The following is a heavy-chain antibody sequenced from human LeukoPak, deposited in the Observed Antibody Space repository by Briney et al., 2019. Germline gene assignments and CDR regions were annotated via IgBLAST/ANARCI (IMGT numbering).Heavy chain of an antibody. Sequence: PGGSLRLSCAASGFTFSSYWMHWVRQAPGKGLVWVSRINSDGSSTSYADSVKGRFTISRDNAKNTLYLQMNSLRAEDTAVYYCARGWGGVLYYDFWSGYCPGCSPLDYWGQGTLVTVSS. J-gene: IGHJ4*02. D-gene: IGHD3-3*01. V-gene: IGHV3-74*01. CDR3: ARGWGGVLYYDFWSGYCPGCSPLDY. CDR2: INSDGSST. CDR1: GFTFSSYW.